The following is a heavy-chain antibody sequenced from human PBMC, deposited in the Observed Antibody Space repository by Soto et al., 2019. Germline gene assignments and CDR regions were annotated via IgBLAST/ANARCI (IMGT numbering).Heavy chain of an antibody. V-gene: IGHV3-7*01. CDR1: GFTFDIYW. J-gene: IGHJ4*01. Sequence: EVQLVESGGGLVQPGGSLRLSCAASGFTFDIYWMSWVRQAPGTGLEWVATITFDASEKKYVDSVKGRFTMSRANAKNSVSLQMDSLTCDDTAVYYSARDSGYGSGNSVTHYLDCWGHGTQVTVSS. CDR2: ITFDASEK. D-gene: IGHD3-10*01. CDR3: ARDSGYGSGNSVTHYLDC.